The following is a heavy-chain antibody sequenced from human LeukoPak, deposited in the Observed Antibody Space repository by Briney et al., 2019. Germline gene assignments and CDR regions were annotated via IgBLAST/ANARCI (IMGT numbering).Heavy chain of an antibody. CDR3: ARGGENGVGGVIYY. CDR2: INPNSGGT. J-gene: IGHJ4*02. D-gene: IGHD3-16*01. CDR1: GYTFTGYY. Sequence: ASVKVSCKASGYTFTGYYMHWVRQAPGQGLEWMGWINPNSGGTKNAQKFQGRVTMTRDTSISTAYMELSRLRSDDTAVYYCARGGENGVGGVIYYWGQGTLVTVSS. V-gene: IGHV1-2*02.